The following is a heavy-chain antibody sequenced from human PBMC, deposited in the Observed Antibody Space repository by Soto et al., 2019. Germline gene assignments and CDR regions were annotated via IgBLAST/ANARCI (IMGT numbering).Heavy chain of an antibody. Sequence: QVQLVQSGAEVKKPGASVKISCKTSGYTFTSYALHWVRQAPGQRLEWMGWINAGNGNTKYSQKFQGRVIITRDTSASIAYMELRSLRSEDTAVYYCARDSGGMDVWGQGTTVTVSS. CDR2: INAGNGNT. CDR1: GYTFTSYA. V-gene: IGHV1-3*01. CDR3: ARDSGGMDV. J-gene: IGHJ6*02.